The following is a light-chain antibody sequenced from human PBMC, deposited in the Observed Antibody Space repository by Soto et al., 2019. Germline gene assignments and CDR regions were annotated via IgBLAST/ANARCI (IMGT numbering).Light chain of an antibody. CDR3: AAWDDRLRGSGV. CDR2: RNN. Sequence: QSVLTQPPSASGTPGQRVTISCSGSSSNFGSNYVYWYQQLPGTAPKLLISRNNQRPSGVPGRFSGSKCGTSASLASSGLRSEDEADYYCAAWDDRLRGSGVFGGGTKLTVL. J-gene: IGLJ3*02. CDR1: SSNFGSNY. V-gene: IGLV1-47*01.